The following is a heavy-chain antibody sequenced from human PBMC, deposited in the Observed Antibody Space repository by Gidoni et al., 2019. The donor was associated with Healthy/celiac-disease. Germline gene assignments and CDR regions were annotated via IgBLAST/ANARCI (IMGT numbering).Heavy chain of an antibody. J-gene: IGHJ5*02. CDR1: GGSISSRSYY. V-gene: IGHV4-39*01. CDR3: GRHWNWFDP. Sequence: HLHLQESSPGLVKPSETLSLTCPVSGGSISSRSYYWGWIRQPPGKGLEWIGSIYHSGSTYYNPSLKSRVTITVETSKNQGSRKVSSGTAADTAVYYCGRHWNWFDPWGQGTLVTVSS. CDR2: IYHSGST.